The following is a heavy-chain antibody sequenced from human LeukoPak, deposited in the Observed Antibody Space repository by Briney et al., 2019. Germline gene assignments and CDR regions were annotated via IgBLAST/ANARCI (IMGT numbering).Heavy chain of an antibody. CDR3: ARIRDGYNDAYDL. V-gene: IGHV1-46*01. J-gene: IGHJ3*01. D-gene: IGHD5-24*01. CDR2: INPDGGNT. CDR1: GYTFTNSY. Sequence: EASVKVSCKASGYTFTNSYIHWVRQAPGQVLEWMGLINPDGGNTNYAQNFQGRVTLTRDTSTSTVYMELSSLRSEDTAIYYGARIRDGYNDAYDLWGQGT.